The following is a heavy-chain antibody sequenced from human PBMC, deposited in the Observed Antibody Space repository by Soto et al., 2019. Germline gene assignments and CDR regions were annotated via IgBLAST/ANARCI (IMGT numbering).Heavy chain of an antibody. CDR1: GFTFTSSA. CDR3: ANYDSSGYYYFNY. CDR2: IVAVFGTA. D-gene: IGHD3-22*01. Sequence: GASVKVPCKASGFTFTSSAVQWVRQARGQRLEWMGGIVAVFGTANYAQKFQGRVTITADKSTSTAYMELSSLRSEDTAVYYCANYDSSGYYYFNYWGQGTLVTVSS. V-gene: IGHV1-69*06. J-gene: IGHJ4*02.